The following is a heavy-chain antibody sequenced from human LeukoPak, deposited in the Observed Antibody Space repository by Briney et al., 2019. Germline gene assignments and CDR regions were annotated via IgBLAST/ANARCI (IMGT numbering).Heavy chain of an antibody. Sequence: PGGSLRLSCAASGLTFNNYWMSWVRQAPGKGLEWVANIKQDGTEKNYVDSVKGRFTISRDNTRNSLYLQMKSLRADDAAVYYCARQRWIQLWHFDYWGQGALVTVSS. J-gene: IGHJ4*02. CDR1: GLTFNNYW. CDR2: IKQDGTEK. CDR3: ARQRWIQLWHFDY. D-gene: IGHD5-18*01. V-gene: IGHV3-7*05.